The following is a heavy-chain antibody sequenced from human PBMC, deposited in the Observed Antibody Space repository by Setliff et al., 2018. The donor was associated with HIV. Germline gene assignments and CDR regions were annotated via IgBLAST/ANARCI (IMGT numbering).Heavy chain of an antibody. CDR3: AKGAGFYGDYTFDY. V-gene: IGHV4-59*11. CDR2: IYSTGST. Sequence: PSETLSLTCTVSGASITSHYWSWIRQSPGRELEWSGYIYSTGSTNYNPSLQSRVSISMDASKNKFSLTVTSVTAADTAVYYCAKGAGFYGDYTFDYGGQGNLVTVSS. D-gene: IGHD4-17*01. J-gene: IGHJ4*02. CDR1: GASITSHY.